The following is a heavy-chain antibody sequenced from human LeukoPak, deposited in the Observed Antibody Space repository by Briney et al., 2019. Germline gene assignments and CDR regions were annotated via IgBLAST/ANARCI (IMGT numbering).Heavy chain of an antibody. Sequence: SETLSLTCAVYGGSFSGYYWSWIRQPPGKGLEWIGEINHSGSTNYNPSLKSRVTISVDTSKNQFSLKLGSVTAADTAVYYCARYRPRIGILYYGSGSYFDYWGQGTLVTVSS. V-gene: IGHV4-34*01. J-gene: IGHJ4*02. CDR2: INHSGST. CDR3: ARYRPRIGILYYGSGSYFDY. D-gene: IGHD3-10*01. CDR1: GGSFSGYY.